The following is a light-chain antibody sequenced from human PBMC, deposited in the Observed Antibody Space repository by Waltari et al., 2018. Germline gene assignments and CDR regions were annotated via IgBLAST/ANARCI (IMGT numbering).Light chain of an antibody. V-gene: IGLV2-14*03. Sequence: QSALTQPASVSGSPGQSITISCAGTSSDVGGYDSVPWYQQHPGKAPKRMIYDVSTRPSGVSSRFSGSKSGNTASLTISGLQAEDEANYYCSSYTTSITLVFGGGTKLTVL. CDR2: DVS. J-gene: IGLJ2*01. CDR3: SSYTTSITLV. CDR1: SSDVGGYDS.